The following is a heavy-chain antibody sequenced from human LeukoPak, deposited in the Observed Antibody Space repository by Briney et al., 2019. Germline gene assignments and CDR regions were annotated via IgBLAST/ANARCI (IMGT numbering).Heavy chain of an antibody. V-gene: IGHV3-74*01. Sequence: GGSLRLSCGASGFTFSSYWMHWVRQAPGKGLVWISRINSDGSTTSYADSVKGRFTITRDNAKNTLYLQMNSLRAEDTAVYYCARGNYYGQDYWGQGTLVTVSS. CDR2: INSDGSTT. D-gene: IGHD3-10*01. CDR1: GFTFSSYW. CDR3: ARGNYYGQDY. J-gene: IGHJ4*02.